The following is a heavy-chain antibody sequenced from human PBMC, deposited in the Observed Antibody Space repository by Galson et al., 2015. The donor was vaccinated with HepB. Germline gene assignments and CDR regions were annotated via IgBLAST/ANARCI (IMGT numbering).Heavy chain of an antibody. D-gene: IGHD1-1*01. V-gene: IGHV3-33*01. CDR1: GFTFSSYG. CDR2: IWYDGSNK. J-gene: IGHJ3*02. CDR3: ARGNWNDVDAFDI. Sequence: SLRLSCAASGFTFSSYGMHWVRQAPGKGLEWVAVIWYDGSNKYYADSVKGRFTISRDNSKNTLYLQMNSLRAEDTAVYYCARGNWNDVDAFDIWGQGTMVTVSS.